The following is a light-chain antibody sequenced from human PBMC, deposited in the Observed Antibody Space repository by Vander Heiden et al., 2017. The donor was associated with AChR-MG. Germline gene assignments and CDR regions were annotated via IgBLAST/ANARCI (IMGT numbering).Light chain of an antibody. J-gene: IGKJ4*01. Sequence: AIPMPQSPSSLSASVGDRVTITCRASQDISSALIWYQQKPGKVPKVLIYDASSLVSGVPSRFSGSGSGTEFTLTISSLQPEDFATYHCQQYSSYPLTFGGGTKVEIK. CDR3: QQYSSYPLT. CDR1: QDISSA. CDR2: DAS. V-gene: IGKV1-13*02.